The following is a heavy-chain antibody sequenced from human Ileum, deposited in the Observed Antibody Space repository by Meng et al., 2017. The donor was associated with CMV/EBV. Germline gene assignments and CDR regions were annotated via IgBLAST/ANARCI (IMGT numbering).Heavy chain of an antibody. Sequence: LFCVASGFTFSDYWVHWVRQATGKGLVWVSRINRDGSTTDYADSVKGRFSISRGNAKNTLYLQMNSLRAEDTAVYYCARAAPSGSYDFWGQGTLVTVSS. CDR3: ARAAPSGSYDF. D-gene: IGHD1-26*01. CDR1: GFTFSDYW. J-gene: IGHJ4*02. V-gene: IGHV3-74*01. CDR2: INRDGSTT.